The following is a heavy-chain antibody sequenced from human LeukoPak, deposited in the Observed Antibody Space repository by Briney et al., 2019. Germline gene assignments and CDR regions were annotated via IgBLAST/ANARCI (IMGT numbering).Heavy chain of an antibody. Sequence: PGGSLRLSCAASGFTFSSYSMNWVRQAPGKGLEWVSYISSSSSTIYYADSVKGRFTISRDNAKNSLYLQMNSLRAEDTAVYYCARVVQSSDWYNYYHGMDVWGQGTTVTVSS. D-gene: IGHD6-19*01. J-gene: IGHJ6*02. CDR1: GFTFSSYS. CDR2: ISSSSSTI. CDR3: ARVVQSSDWYNYYHGMDV. V-gene: IGHV3-48*01.